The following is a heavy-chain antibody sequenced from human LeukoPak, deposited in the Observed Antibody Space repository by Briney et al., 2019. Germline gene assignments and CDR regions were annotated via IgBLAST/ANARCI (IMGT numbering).Heavy chain of an antibody. Sequence: GGSLRLSCAASGFTFSSYWMSWVRQAPGKGLEWVAVISYDGSNKYYADSVKGRFTISRDNSKNTLYLQMNSLRAEDTAVYYCAKASLCSGGSCYIDYWGQGTLVTVSS. CDR3: AKASLCSGGSCYIDY. CDR1: GFTFSSYW. D-gene: IGHD2-15*01. CDR2: ISYDGSNK. V-gene: IGHV3-30*18. J-gene: IGHJ4*02.